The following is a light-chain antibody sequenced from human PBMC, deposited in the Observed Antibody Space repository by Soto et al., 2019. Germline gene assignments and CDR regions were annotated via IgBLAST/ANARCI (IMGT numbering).Light chain of an antibody. CDR2: DAS. Sequence: EIVLTQSPATLSLSPGERATLSCRTSQSIRSYLAWYQQKPGQAPRLLIYDASNRATGIPARFSGSGSGRDFTLTISSLEPEDFAVYYCQQRSNWLPLTFGGGTKVEIK. CDR3: QQRSNWLPLT. CDR1: QSIRSY. J-gene: IGKJ4*01. V-gene: IGKV3-11*02.